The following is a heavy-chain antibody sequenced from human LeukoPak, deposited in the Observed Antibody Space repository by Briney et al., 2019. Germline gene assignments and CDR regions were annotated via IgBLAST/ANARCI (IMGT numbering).Heavy chain of an antibody. V-gene: IGHV4-34*01. J-gene: IGHJ4*02. D-gene: IGHD5-24*01. CDR1: GGSFSGDY. CDR3: ARGRRW. CDR2: INHSGNI. Sequence: SETLSLTCAVYGGSFSGDYWTWIRQPPGEGLEWIGEINHSGNINYNPSLKSRLTISVDTSKNQFSLKLSSMTAADTAVYYCARGRRWWGQGALVTVSS.